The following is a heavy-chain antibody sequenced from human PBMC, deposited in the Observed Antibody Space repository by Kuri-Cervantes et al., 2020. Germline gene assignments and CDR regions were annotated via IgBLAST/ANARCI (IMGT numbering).Heavy chain of an antibody. D-gene: IGHD2-15*01. Sequence: GESLKISCAASGFTFSSYAMHWVRQAPGKGLEWVAVISYDGSNKYYADSVKGRFTISRDNSKNTLYLQMNSLRAEGTAVYYCARQYCSGGSCYVDTNDAFDIWGQGTMVTVSS. V-gene: IGHV3-30-3*01. CDR2: ISYDGSNK. J-gene: IGHJ3*02. CDR1: GFTFSSYA. CDR3: ARQYCSGGSCYVDTNDAFDI.